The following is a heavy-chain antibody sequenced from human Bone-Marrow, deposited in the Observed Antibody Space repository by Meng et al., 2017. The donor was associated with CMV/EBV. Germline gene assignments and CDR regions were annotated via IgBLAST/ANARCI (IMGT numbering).Heavy chain of an antibody. CDR3: ARDPGGEAWFDP. J-gene: IGHJ5*02. D-gene: IGHD3-10*01. V-gene: IGHV4-61*01. CDR1: GGSVSSGSYY. Sequence: SETLSLTCTVSGGSVSSGSYYWSWIRQPPGKGLEWIGYIYYSGSTHYNPSLKSRVTISVDTSKNQFSLKLSSVTAADTAVYYCARDPGGEAWFDPWGQGTLVTVSS. CDR2: IYYSGST.